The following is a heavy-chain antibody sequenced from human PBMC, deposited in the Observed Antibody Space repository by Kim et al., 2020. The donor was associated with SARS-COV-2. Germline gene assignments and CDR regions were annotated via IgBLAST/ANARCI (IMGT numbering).Heavy chain of an antibody. CDR3: AGGGAVLRFLEWLSSYFDY. D-gene: IGHD3-3*01. V-gene: IGHV1-3*01. CDR2: INAGSGNT. J-gene: IGHJ4*02. CDR1: GYTCSNYA. Sequence: ASVKVSCKASGYTCSNYAMHWVRKAPGQRLEWMGWINAGSGNTEYSQKFQGRLIITRDTSASTAYMELSSLRSEDTAVYYCAGGGAVLRFLEWLSSYFDYWGQGTLVTVSS.